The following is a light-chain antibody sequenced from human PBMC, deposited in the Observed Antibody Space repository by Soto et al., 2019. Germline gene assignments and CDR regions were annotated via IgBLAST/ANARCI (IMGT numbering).Light chain of an antibody. V-gene: IGLV2-8*01. J-gene: IGLJ1*01. CDR2: DVT. Sequence: QSVLTQPPSASGSPGQSVTISCTGTSSDIGGYNSVSWYQQHPGKAPKVMIYDVTKRPSGVPDRFSGSKSGNTASLTVSALQAEDEADYYCSSYTDTKSLVFGTGTKLTVL. CDR3: SSYTDTKSLV. CDR1: SSDIGGYNS.